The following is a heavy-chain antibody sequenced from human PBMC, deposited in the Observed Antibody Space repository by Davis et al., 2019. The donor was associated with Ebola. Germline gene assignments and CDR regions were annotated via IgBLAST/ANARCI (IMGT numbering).Heavy chain of an antibody. Sequence: GESLKISCAASGFTFSSYSMNWVRQAPGKGLEWVSSISSSSSYIYYADSVKGRFTISRDNSKNTLYLQMNSLRDEDTAVYYCARLLVATLLWGQGTLVTVSS. J-gene: IGHJ4*02. CDR1: GFTFSSYS. CDR2: ISSSSSYI. V-gene: IGHV3-21*01. CDR3: ARLLVATLL. D-gene: IGHD5-12*01.